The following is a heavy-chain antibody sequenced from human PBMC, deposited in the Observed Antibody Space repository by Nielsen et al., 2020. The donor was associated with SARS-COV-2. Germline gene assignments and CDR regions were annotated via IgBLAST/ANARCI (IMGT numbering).Heavy chain of an antibody. CDR2: INPNSGGT. V-gene: IGHV1-2*02. J-gene: IGHJ6*02. CDR3: ARGRVHVCWQNLVCEYGMDV. CDR1: GYTFTSYG. D-gene: IGHD2-8*01. Sequence: ASVKVSCKASGYTFTSYGISWVRQAPGQGLEWMGWINPNSGGTNYAQKFQGRVTMTRDTSISTAYMELSRLRSDDTAVYYCARGRVHVCWQNLVCEYGMDVWGQGTLVTVSS.